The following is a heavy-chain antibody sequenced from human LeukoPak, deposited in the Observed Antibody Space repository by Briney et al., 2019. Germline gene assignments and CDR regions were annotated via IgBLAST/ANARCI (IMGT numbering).Heavy chain of an antibody. Sequence: SETLSLTCTVSGGSISGHYWSWIRQPPGKGLEWIGYIYSSGNTNYNPSLKSRVTISVDTSKNQFSLKLSSVTAADTAVYYCAREVPDTAMVPLWGQGTLVTVSS. CDR1: GGSISGHY. D-gene: IGHD5-18*01. V-gene: IGHV4-59*11. J-gene: IGHJ4*02. CDR2: IYSSGNT. CDR3: AREVPDTAMVPL.